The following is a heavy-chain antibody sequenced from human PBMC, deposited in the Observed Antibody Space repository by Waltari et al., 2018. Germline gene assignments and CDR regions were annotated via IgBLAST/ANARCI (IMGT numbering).Heavy chain of an antibody. J-gene: IGHJ5*02. D-gene: IGHD3-10*01. CDR1: GFSLSTSGVG. Sequence: GPTLVKPTQTLTLTCTFSGFSLSTSGVGVGWIRQPPGKALEWLALIYWNDDKRYSPSLKSRLTITKDTSKNQVVLTMTNMDPVDTATYYCAHKPPEEGNHAITGWFDPWGQGTLVTVSS. CDR2: IYWNDDK. V-gene: IGHV2-5*01. CDR3: AHKPPEEGNHAITGWFDP.